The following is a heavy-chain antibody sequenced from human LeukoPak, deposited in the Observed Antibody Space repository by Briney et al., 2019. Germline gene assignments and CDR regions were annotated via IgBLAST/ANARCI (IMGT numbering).Heavy chain of an antibody. J-gene: IGHJ3*02. CDR2: ISGSGGST. V-gene: IGHV3-23*01. D-gene: IGHD5-18*01. CDR3: ARDTSPSRGPIGYDAFDI. Sequence: GGSLRLSCAASGFTFSSYAMSWVRQAPGKGLEWVSAISGSGGSTYYADSVKGRFTISRDNAKNSLYLQMNSLRVEDTAVYYCARDTSPSRGPIGYDAFDIWGQGTMVTVSS. CDR1: GFTFSSYA.